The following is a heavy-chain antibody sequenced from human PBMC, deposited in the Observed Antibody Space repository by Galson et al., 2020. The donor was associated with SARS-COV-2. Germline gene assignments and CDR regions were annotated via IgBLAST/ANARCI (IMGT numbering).Heavy chain of an antibody. V-gene: IGHV4-61*02. CDR2: IHNSGRT. D-gene: IGHD6-19*01. Sequence: SETLSLPCTVSDVSISSGSYYWRWIRKPAGKELEWIGRIHNSGRTDYNPSLESPVTIAVDTSKNQFSLKLSSVTAADTATYYCARGPVSGTGIWGRGTLVTVSS. CDR1: DVSISSGSYY. CDR3: ARGPVSGTGI. J-gene: IGHJ1*01.